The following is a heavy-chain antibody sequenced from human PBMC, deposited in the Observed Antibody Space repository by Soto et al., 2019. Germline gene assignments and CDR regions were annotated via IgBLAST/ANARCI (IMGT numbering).Heavy chain of an antibody. CDR3: GRSGGGATGEILYNAMDV. D-gene: IGHD1-26*01. J-gene: IGHJ6*02. V-gene: IGHV3-30*02. CDR1: GFTLSSYG. CDR2: IWYDGSNK. Sequence: GGSLRLSCAASGFTLSSYGMHWVRQAPGKGLEWVAAIWYDGSNKYYADSVKGRFTISRDTSATTGYMELRSLTSEDTAVYYCGRSGGGATGEILYNAMDVWGQGTTVTVSS.